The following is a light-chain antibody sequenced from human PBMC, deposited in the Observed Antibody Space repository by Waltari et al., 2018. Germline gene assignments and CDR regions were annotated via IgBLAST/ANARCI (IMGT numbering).Light chain of an antibody. CDR2: EVT. CDR3: SSWTATYTLL. J-gene: IGLJ3*02. V-gene: IGLV2-14*01. Sequence: QSALTQPASVSGSPGQSVTTSCTGTSSDLGANRYVPWYQRHPGNAPKLLIFEVTNRPSDVSYRFSASKSGNTASLIISDLQSEDEADYFCSSWTATYTLLFGGGTKLTVL. CDR1: SSDLGANRY.